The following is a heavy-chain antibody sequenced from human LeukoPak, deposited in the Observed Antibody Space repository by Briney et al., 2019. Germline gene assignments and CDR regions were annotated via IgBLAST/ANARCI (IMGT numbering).Heavy chain of an antibody. CDR3: AACASSGPMNWFDP. D-gene: IGHD6-19*01. Sequence: KASETLSLTCTVSGGSISSSSYYWGWIRQPPGKGLERIGSIYYSGSTYYNPSLKSRVTISVDTSKNQFSLKLSSVTAADTAVYYCAACASSGPMNWFDPWGQGTLVTVSS. V-gene: IGHV4-39*01. J-gene: IGHJ5*02. CDR2: IYYSGST. CDR1: GGSISSSSYY.